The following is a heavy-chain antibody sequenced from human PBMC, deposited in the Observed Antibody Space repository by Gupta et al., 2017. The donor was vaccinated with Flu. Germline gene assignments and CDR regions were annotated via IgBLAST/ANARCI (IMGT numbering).Heavy chain of an antibody. J-gene: IGHJ4*02. CDR3: VSSRYMEWPNDF. CDR1: GFTFDDYA. Sequence: EVQLVETGGGLVQPGRSLRLSCVASGFTFDDYAMHWVRLVQGTGLEGGSAINWNSGYIGYADSVKGRFTISRDNAKKSLYLEMNSLRVEDTALYYWVSSRYMEWPNDFWGQGTLVTVSS. D-gene: IGHD3-3*01. CDR2: INWNSGYI. V-gene: IGHV3-9*01.